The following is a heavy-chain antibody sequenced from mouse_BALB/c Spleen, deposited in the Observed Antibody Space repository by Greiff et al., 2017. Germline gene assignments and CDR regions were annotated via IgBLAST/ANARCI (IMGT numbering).Heavy chain of an antibody. CDR3: RYESAWFAY. D-gene: IGHD2-3*01. CDR2: INPSTGYT. Sequence: LQESGAELAKPGASVKMSCKASGYTFTSYWMHWVKQRPGQGLEWIGYINPSTGYTEYNQKFKDKATLNVDKSSNTAYMQLSSLTSEDSAVYYCRYESAWFAYWGQGTLVTVSA. V-gene: IGHV1-7*01. CDR1: GYTFTSYW. J-gene: IGHJ3*01.